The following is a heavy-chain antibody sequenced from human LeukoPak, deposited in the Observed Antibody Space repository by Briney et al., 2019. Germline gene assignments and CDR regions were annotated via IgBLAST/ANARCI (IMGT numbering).Heavy chain of an antibody. J-gene: IGHJ4*02. CDR3: AREEPYGSGVGFDY. CDR1: GFTFSSCE. D-gene: IGHD3-10*01. V-gene: IGHV3-21*01. CDR2: ISSSSSYI. Sequence: PGGSLRLSCAASGFTFSSCEMNWVRQAPGKGLEWVSSISSSSSYIYYADSVKGRFTISRDNAKNSLYLQMNSLRAEDTAVYYCAREEPYGSGVGFDYWGQGTLVTVSS.